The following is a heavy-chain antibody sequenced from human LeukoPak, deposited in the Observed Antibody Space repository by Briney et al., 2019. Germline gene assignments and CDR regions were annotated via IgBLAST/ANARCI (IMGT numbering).Heavy chain of an antibody. J-gene: IGHJ3*02. D-gene: IGHD2-2*01. CDR2: INWNGGST. CDR1: GFTFDDYG. V-gene: IGHV3-20*01. CDR3: ARGLLPAAYAFDI. Sequence: GGSLRLSCAASGFTFDDYGMSWVRQAPGKGLECVSGINWNGGSTGYADSVKGRFTISRDNAKNSLYLQMNSLRAEDTALYHCARGLLPAAYAFDIWGQGTMVTVSS.